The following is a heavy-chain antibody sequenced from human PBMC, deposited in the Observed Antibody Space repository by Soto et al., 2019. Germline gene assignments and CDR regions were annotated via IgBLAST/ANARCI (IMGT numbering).Heavy chain of an antibody. CDR2: ISSSSSTI. V-gene: IGHV3-48*02. Sequence: EVQLVESGGGLVQPGGSLRLSCAASGFTFSSYSMNWVRQAPGKGLEWVSYISSSSSTIYYADSVKGRFTISRDNAKNSLYLQMNSLRDEHTAVYYCARERTGYYTFDAFDIWGQGTMVTVSS. CDR3: ARERTGYYTFDAFDI. J-gene: IGHJ3*02. D-gene: IGHD3-9*01. CDR1: GFTFSSYS.